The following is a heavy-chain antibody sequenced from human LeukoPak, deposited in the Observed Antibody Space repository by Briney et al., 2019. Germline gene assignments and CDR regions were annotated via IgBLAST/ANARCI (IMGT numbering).Heavy chain of an antibody. D-gene: IGHD2-15*01. CDR1: GGSISSSSYY. V-gene: IGHV4-39*07. Sequence: SETLSLTCTVSGGSISSSSYYWGWIRQPPGKGLEWIGSIYYSGSTYYNPSLKSRVTISVDTSKNQFSLKLSSVTAADTAVYYCARWLAYCSGGYRLPFDPWGQGTLVTVSS. CDR3: ARWLAYCSGGYRLPFDP. CDR2: IYYSGST. J-gene: IGHJ5*02.